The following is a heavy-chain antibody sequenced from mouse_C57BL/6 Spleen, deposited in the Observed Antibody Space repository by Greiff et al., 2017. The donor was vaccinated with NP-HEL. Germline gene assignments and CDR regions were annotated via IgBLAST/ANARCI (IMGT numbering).Heavy chain of an antibody. CDR2: IWSGGST. J-gene: IGHJ4*01. CDR1: GFSLTSYG. Sequence: QVQLKESGPGLVQPSQSLSITCTVSGFSLTSYGVHWVRQSPGKGLEWLGVIWSGGSTDYNAAFISRLSISKDNSKSQVFFKMNSLQADDTAIYYCARKGWLLRFYAMDYWGQGTSVTVSS. V-gene: IGHV2-2*01. CDR3: ARKGWLLRFYAMDY. D-gene: IGHD1-1*01.